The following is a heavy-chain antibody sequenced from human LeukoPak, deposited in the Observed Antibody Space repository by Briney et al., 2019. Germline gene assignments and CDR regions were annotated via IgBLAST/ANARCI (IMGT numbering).Heavy chain of an antibody. J-gene: IGHJ3*02. D-gene: IGHD3-9*01. CDR3: ARDFEAYYDILTGYYKGPFDI. CDR2: IWYDGSNK. V-gene: IGHV3-33*01. CDR1: GFTFSSYG. Sequence: GGSLRLSCAASGFTFSSYGMHWVRQAPGKGLEWVAVIWYDGSNKYYADSVKGRFTISRDNSKNTLYLQMNSLRAEDTAVYYCARDFEAYYDILTGYYKGPFDIWGQGKMVTVSS.